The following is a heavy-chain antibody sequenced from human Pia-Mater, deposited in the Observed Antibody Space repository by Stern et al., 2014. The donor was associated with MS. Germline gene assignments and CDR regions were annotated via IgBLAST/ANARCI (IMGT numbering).Heavy chain of an antibody. D-gene: IGHD3-9*01. V-gene: IGHV1-69*01. CDR1: GGTFNVYA. CDR3: ARDGRHTDNYGLDV. J-gene: IGHJ6*02. Sequence: VQLVQSGAEVTKPGSSVKVSCKASGGTFNVYAINWLRQAPGQGLEWLGGIIPIFGTANYAQKFQGRVTITADESTRTSSMQLSSLRYDDTAVYYCARDGRHTDNYGLDVWGQGTTVTVSS. CDR2: IIPIFGTA.